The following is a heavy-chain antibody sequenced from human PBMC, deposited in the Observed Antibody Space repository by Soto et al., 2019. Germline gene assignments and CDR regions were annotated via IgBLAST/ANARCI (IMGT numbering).Heavy chain of an antibody. D-gene: IGHD7-27*01. CDR1: GGSISSYY. Sequence: SETLSLTCTVSGGSISSYYWSWIRQPPGKGLEWIGYIYYSGSTNYNPSLKSRVPISVDTSKNQFSLKLSSVTAADTAVYYGARALSGGYMDVWGKGTTVTVSS. CDR2: IYYSGST. V-gene: IGHV4-59*01. CDR3: ARALSGGYMDV. J-gene: IGHJ6*03.